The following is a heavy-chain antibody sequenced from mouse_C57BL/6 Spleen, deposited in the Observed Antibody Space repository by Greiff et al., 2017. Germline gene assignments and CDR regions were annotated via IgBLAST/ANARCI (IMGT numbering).Heavy chain of an antibody. V-gene: IGHV1-81*01. CDR1: GYTFTSYG. CDR3: ARRDWDGWYFDV. J-gene: IGHJ1*03. Sequence: QVQLKQSGAELARPGASVKLSCKASGYTFTSYGISWVKQRTGQGLEWIGEIYPRSGNTYYNEKFKGKATLTADKSSSTAYMELRSLTSEDSAVYFCARRDWDGWYFDVWGTGTTVTVSS. D-gene: IGHD4-1*01. CDR2: IYPRSGNT.